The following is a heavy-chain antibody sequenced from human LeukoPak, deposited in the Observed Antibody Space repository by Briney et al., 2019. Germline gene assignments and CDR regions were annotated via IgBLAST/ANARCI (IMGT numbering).Heavy chain of an antibody. CDR1: GASTDRRVSTNSYY. CDR2: IYNIGSV. CDR3: ATNSSGSALDY. V-gene: IGHV4-61*05. D-gene: IGHD3-22*01. Sequence: SETLSLTCTVSGASTDRRVSTNSYYWSWIRQFPGKGLEWIGNIYNIGSVTYKPSLRSRATMSIDMSKKQLSLRLTSVTAADTAVYFCATNSSGSALDYWGQGILVTVSS. J-gene: IGHJ4*02.